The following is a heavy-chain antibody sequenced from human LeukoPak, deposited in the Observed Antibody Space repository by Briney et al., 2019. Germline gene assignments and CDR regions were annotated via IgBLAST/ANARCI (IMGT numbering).Heavy chain of an antibody. Sequence: GGTLRLSCAASGFTFSSYGMSWVRQAPGKGLEWVSAISGSGGSTYYADSVKGRFTISRDNSKNTLYLQMNSLRAEDTAVYYCARFLDDSSGYTDVGTDYWGQGTLVTVSS. D-gene: IGHD3-22*01. V-gene: IGHV3-23*01. CDR3: ARFLDDSSGYTDVGTDY. CDR1: GFTFSSYG. CDR2: ISGSGGST. J-gene: IGHJ4*02.